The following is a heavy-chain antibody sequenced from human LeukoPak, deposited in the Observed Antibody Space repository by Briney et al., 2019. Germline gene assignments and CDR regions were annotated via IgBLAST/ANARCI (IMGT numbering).Heavy chain of an antibody. V-gene: IGHV3-7*01. D-gene: IGHD2-21*02. CDR1: GFTFSSYS. J-gene: IGHJ3*02. CDR3: ARDLDTYVILTAYDTFDI. CDR2: IKTDGSEK. Sequence: GGSLRLSCAASGFTFSSYSMNWVRKAPGKGLERVANIKTDGSEKHYADSVEGRFTISRDNAKNSLYLQMNSLSAEDTAVYYCARDLDTYVILTAYDTFDIWGQGTMVTVSS.